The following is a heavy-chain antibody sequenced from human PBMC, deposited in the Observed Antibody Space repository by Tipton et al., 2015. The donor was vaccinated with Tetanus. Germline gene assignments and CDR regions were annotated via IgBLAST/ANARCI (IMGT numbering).Heavy chain of an antibody. Sequence: TLSLTCTVSGGSLSGYYWNWIRQSPGKGLEWIGYFFYSGSTNYNPSLKSRVSMAVGTSKNQFSLQLRSVTAADTAVYYCARGDGYHYYYHMDVWGRGTTVTVSS. CDR1: GGSLSGYY. V-gene: IGHV4-59*01. D-gene: IGHD1-26*01. CDR2: FFYSGST. CDR3: ARGDGYHYYYHMDV. J-gene: IGHJ6*04.